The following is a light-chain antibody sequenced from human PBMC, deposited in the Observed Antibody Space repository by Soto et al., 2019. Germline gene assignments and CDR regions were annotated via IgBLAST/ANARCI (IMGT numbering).Light chain of an antibody. Sequence: QSALTQPASVSGSPGQSITISCTGTSSNVGSYKLVSWYQQHPGKAPKLMIFEVNKRPSGVSNRFSGSKSGNTASLTISGLQAEDEGEYFCSLYTTDSTYVFGPGTKLTVL. J-gene: IGLJ1*01. CDR3: SLYTTDSTYV. CDR2: EVN. CDR1: SSNVGSYKL. V-gene: IGLV2-14*02.